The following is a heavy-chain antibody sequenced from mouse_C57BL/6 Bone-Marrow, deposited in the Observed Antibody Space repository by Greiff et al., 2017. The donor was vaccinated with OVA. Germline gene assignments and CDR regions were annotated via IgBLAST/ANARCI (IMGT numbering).Heavy chain of an antibody. CDR2: INPNNGGT. CDR3: ARLLWYPYWYFDV. Sequence: EVQRVESGPELVKPGASVKIPCKASGYTFTDYNMDWVKQSHGKSLEWIGDINPNNGGTIYNQKFKGKATLTVDKSSSTAYMELRSLTSEDTAVYYCARLLWYPYWYFDVWGTGTTGTVSS. D-gene: IGHD2-1*01. V-gene: IGHV1-18*01. CDR1: GYTFTDYN. J-gene: IGHJ1*03.